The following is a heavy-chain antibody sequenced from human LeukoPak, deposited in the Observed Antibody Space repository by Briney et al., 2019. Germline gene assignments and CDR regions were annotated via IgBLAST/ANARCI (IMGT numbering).Heavy chain of an antibody. V-gene: IGHV3-23*01. CDR2: ISGSGGST. CDR3: AKGNGYCSGGSCRNWFDP. CDR1: GFTFSSYA. J-gene: IGHJ5*02. D-gene: IGHD2-15*01. Sequence: PGGSLRLSCAASGFTFSSYAMSWVRQAPGKGLEWVSAISGSGGSTCYADSVKGRFTISRDNSKNTLYLQMNSLRAEDTAVYYCAKGNGYCSGGSCRNWFDPWGQGTLVTVSS.